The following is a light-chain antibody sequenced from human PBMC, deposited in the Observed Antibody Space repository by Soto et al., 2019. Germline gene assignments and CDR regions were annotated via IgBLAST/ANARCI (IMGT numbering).Light chain of an antibody. CDR3: QQYYSTPFT. V-gene: IGKV4-1*01. Sequence: DIVMTQSPDSLAVSLGERATINCKSSQSVLYTSMNKNYLAWYQQKPGQPPKLLIYWASTRESGVPDRFSGSRAGTDFPLTISSLQAEDVAVYYCQQYYSTPFTFGPGTKVDI. J-gene: IGKJ3*01. CDR1: QSVLYTSMNKNY. CDR2: WAS.